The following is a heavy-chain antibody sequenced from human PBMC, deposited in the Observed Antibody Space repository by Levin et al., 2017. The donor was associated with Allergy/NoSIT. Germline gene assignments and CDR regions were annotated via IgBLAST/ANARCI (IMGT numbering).Heavy chain of an antibody. D-gene: IGHD3-3*01. Sequence: SQTLSLTCTVSGGFMDSNYWNWVRQPVGGGLEWIGRVYSTGTTNYNSSLKSRVTVSIETSKRQLFLKLTSVTAADTALSFCARGGTIFGLDYWGQGILVIVSS. CDR1: GGFMDSNY. V-gene: IGHV4-4*07. J-gene: IGHJ4*02. CDR2: VYSTGTT. CDR3: ARGGTIFGLDY.